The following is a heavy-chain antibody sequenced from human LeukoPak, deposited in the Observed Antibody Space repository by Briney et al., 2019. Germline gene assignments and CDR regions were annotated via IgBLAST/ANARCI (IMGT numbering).Heavy chain of an antibody. CDR1: GGTFSSYA. CDR2: IIPILGIA. J-gene: IGHJ5*02. CDR3: ARDLGYDYGDYNWFDP. Sequence: SVNVSCTASGGTFSSYAISWVRQAPGQGLEWMGRIIPILGIANYAQKFQGRVTITADKSTSTAYMELSSLRSEDTAVYYCARDLGYDYGDYNWFDPWGQGTLVTVSS. D-gene: IGHD4-17*01. V-gene: IGHV1-69*04.